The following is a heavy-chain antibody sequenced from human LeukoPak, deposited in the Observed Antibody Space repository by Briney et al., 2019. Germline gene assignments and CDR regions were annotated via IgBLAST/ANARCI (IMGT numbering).Heavy chain of an antibody. CDR2: INHGGST. V-gene: IGHV4-34*01. CDR3: ARGPNWNSIDY. D-gene: IGHD1-7*01. Sequence: SETLSLTCAVYGGSFSGYYWSWIRQPPGKGLEWIGEINHGGSTNYNPSLKSRVTISVDTSKNQFSLKLSSVTAADTAVYYCARGPNWNSIDYWGQGTLVTVSS. CDR1: GGSFSGYY. J-gene: IGHJ4*02.